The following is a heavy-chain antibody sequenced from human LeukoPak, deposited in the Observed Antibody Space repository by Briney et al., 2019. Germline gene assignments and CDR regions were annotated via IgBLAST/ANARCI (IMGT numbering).Heavy chain of an antibody. CDR2: IYPGDSDT. V-gene: IGHV5-51*01. J-gene: IGHJ4*02. CDR1: GXSFTSYW. D-gene: IGHD3-22*01. CDR3: ARQGLDSSGYSSFDY. Sequence: GESLKISCKGSGXSFTSYWIGWVRQMPGKGLEWMGLIYPGDSDTRYSPSFQGQFTISADKAISTAYLQWSSLKASDTAMYYCARQGLDSSGYSSFDYWGQGTLVTVSS.